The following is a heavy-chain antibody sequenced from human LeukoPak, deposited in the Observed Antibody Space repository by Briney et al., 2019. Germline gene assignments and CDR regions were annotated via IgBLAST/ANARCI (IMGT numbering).Heavy chain of an antibody. V-gene: IGHV3-48*03. D-gene: IGHD3-16*01. Sequence: PGGSLRLSCAASGFTFSSYEMNWVRRAPGKGLEWVSYISSSGSTIYYADSVKGRFTISRDNAKNSLYLQMNSLRAEDTAVYYCARRGSYNDYWGQGTMVTLSS. CDR1: GFTFSSYE. J-gene: IGHJ4*02. CDR2: ISSSGSTI. CDR3: ARRGSYNDY.